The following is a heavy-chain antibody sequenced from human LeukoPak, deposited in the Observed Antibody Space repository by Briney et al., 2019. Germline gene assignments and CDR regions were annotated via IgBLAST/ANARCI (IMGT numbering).Heavy chain of an antibody. CDR1: GGSISSGSYY. D-gene: IGHD3-22*01. Sequence: SETLSLTCTVSGGSISSGSYYWSWIRQPAGKGLEWIGRIYTSGSTNYNPSLKSRVTISVDTSKNQFSLKLSSVTAADTAVYYCARGYYYDSSGYYVPFDYWGQGTLVTVSS. CDR3: ARGYYYDSSGYYVPFDY. CDR2: IYTSGST. J-gene: IGHJ4*02. V-gene: IGHV4-61*02.